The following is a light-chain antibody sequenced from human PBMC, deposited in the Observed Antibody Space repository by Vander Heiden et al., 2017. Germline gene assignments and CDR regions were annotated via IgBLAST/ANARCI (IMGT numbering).Light chain of an antibody. CDR1: RSNIGSNY. V-gene: IGLV1-47*02. J-gene: IGLJ2*01. CDR3: AAWDDSLSGVV. Sequence: QSVLTQPPSASGTPGPRITISCSGSRSNIGSNYVYWYQQLPGTAPNLLTYSNNQRPSGVPDRFSGSKSGTSASLAISGLRSEDEADYYCAAWDDSLSGVVFGGGTKLTVL. CDR2: SNN.